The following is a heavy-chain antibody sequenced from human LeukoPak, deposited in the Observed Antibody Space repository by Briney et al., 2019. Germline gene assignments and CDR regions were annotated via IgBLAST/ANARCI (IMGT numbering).Heavy chain of an antibody. D-gene: IGHD4-17*01. Sequence: SQTLSLTCTVSGGSISSGSYYWSWIRQPAGKGPEWIGRIHTSGSTNYNPSLKSRVTISVDTSKNQFSLNLSSVTVADTAVYYCARGTVTTDRYYFDYWGQGTLVTVSS. CDR3: ARGTVTTDRYYFDY. J-gene: IGHJ4*02. CDR2: IHTSGST. CDR1: GGSISSGSYY. V-gene: IGHV4-61*02.